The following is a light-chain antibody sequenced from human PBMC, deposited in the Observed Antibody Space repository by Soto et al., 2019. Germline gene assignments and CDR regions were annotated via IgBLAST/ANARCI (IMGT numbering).Light chain of an antibody. CDR2: ASS. J-gene: IGKJ4*01. CDR1: QSVGSY. Sequence: EIVLTQSPDTLSLSPGERATLSCRASQSVGSYLAWYQQKPGQAPRLLIYASSNRATGIPARFSGSGSGIDFTLTISSLEPEDFAVYYCQQLNSAPFTFGGGTKVEIE. CDR3: QQLNSAPFT. V-gene: IGKV3-11*01.